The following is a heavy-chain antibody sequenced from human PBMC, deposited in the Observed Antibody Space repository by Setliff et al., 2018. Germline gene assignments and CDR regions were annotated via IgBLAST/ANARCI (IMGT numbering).Heavy chain of an antibody. Sequence: VKVSCKASGYTFTSYGISWVRQAPGQGLEWMGWISAYNGNTNYAQKLQGRVTMTTDTSTSTAYMELRSLRSDDTAVYYCARDLVGYCSGGSCYDWDYWGQGTLVTVS. CDR2: ISAYNGNT. D-gene: IGHD2-15*01. CDR1: GYTFTSYG. CDR3: ARDLVGYCSGGSCYDWDY. V-gene: IGHV1-18*01. J-gene: IGHJ4*02.